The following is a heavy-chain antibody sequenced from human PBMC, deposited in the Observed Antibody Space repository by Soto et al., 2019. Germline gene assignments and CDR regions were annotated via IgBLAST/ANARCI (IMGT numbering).Heavy chain of an antibody. Sequence: SETLSLTCAVYGGSFSGYYGSWIRQPPGKGLEWIGEINHSGSTNYNPSLKSRVTISVDTSKNQFSLKLSSVTAADTSVYYCARGGVDTAMVNGFPKLFDYWGQGTLVTVSS. CDR1: GGSFSGYY. V-gene: IGHV4-34*01. J-gene: IGHJ4*02. D-gene: IGHD5-18*01. CDR3: ARGGVDTAMVNGFPKLFDY. CDR2: INHSGST.